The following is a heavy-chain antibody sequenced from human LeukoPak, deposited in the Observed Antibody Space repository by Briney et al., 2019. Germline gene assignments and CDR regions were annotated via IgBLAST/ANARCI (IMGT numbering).Heavy chain of an antibody. CDR2: INHSGST. D-gene: IGHD2-8*01. Sequence: ASETLSLTCAVYGGSFSGYYWSWIRQPPGKGLEWIGEINHSGSTNYNPSLKSRVTISVDTSKNQFSLKLSSVTAADTAVYYCARPYAGIGDAFDIWGQGTMVTVSS. J-gene: IGHJ3*02. V-gene: IGHV4-34*01. CDR3: ARPYAGIGDAFDI. CDR1: GGSFSGYY.